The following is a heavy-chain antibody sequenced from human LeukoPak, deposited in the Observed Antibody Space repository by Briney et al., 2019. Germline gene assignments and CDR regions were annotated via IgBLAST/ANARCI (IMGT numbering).Heavy chain of an antibody. V-gene: IGHV3-49*03. J-gene: IGHJ4*02. CDR2: IRSKAYGETT. Sequence: GGSLRLSCTASGFTFGDYAMSWFRQAPGKGLEWVGFIRSKAYGETTKYAETVKGRFTISRDNSKSIAYLQMKSLKTEDTAVYYCTRAPYSSSSGGGRSFDYWGQGTLVTVSS. D-gene: IGHD6-6*01. CDR3: TRAPYSSSSGGGRSFDY. CDR1: GFTFGDYA.